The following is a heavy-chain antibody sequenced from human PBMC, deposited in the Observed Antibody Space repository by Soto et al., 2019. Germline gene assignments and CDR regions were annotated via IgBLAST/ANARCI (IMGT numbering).Heavy chain of an antibody. Sequence: GSLIVSWASSGITFSSYWRSLVRQAPGKGLEWVANIKQDGSEKYYVDSVKGRFTISRDNAKNSLYLQMNSLRAEDTAVYYCAIIQPLVQYYGMDVCGQGTTVTVSS. J-gene: IGHJ6*02. CDR1: GITFSSYW. CDR3: AIIQPLVQYYGMDV. V-gene: IGHV3-7*01. D-gene: IGHD6-13*01. CDR2: IKQDGSEK.